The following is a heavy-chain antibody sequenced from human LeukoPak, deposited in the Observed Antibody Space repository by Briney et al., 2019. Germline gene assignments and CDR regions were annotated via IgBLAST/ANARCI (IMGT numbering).Heavy chain of an antibody. J-gene: IGHJ6*03. D-gene: IGHD6-13*01. Sequence: GGSLRLSCAASGFTFGSYWMSWVRQAPGKGLEWVANIKKDGSEKYYVDSVKGRFTISRDNAKNSLYLQMNSLRAEDTAVCYCARPRGSSLTGYYYYMDVWGKGTTVTVSS. CDR3: ARPRGSSLTGYYYYMDV. CDR1: GFTFGSYW. V-gene: IGHV3-7*01. CDR2: IKKDGSEK.